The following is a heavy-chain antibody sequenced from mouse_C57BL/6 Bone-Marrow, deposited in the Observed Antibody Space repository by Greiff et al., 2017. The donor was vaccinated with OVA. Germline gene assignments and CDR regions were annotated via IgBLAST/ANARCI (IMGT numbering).Heavy chain of an antibody. J-gene: IGHJ4*01. CDR2: IHPNSGST. D-gene: IGHD1-1*01. Sequence: QVQLQQPGAELVKPGASVKLSCKASGYTFTSYWMHWVKQRPGQGLEWIGMIHPNSGSTNYNEKFKSKATLTVDKSSSTAYMQLSSLTSEDSAVYYCARRATVVARGAMDYWGQGTSVTVSS. CDR3: ARRATVVARGAMDY. CDR1: GYTFTSYW. V-gene: IGHV1-64*01.